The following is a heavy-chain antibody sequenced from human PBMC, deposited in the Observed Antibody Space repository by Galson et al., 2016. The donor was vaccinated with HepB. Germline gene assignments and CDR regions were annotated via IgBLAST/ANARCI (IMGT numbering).Heavy chain of an antibody. Sequence: SVKVSCKAFGYTFRTYYMHWVRQAPGQGLEWMGIINPSGGKTKYAQRLQGRVTMTSDTSTNTLYMELSSLRSDDTAVYYCARGTGKLTTVTTVTSLWYFDLWGRGTLVTVSS. J-gene: IGHJ2*01. CDR1: GYTFRTYY. CDR3: ARGTGKLTTVTTVTSLWYFDL. V-gene: IGHV1-46*01. D-gene: IGHD4-17*01. CDR2: INPSGGKT.